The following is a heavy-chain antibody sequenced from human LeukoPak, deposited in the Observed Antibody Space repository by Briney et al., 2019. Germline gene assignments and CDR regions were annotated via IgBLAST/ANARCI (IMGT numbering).Heavy chain of an antibody. V-gene: IGHV3-7*01. J-gene: IGHJ6*02. CDR2: IKQDGSEK. Sequence: PGGSLRLSCAASGFTFSSYWMSWVCQAPGKGLEWVANIKQDGSEKYYVDSVKGRFTISRDNAKNSLYLQMNSLRAEDTAVYHCARAGYCSSTSCYHYYYYYGMDVWGQGTTVTVSS. D-gene: IGHD2-2*01. CDR3: ARAGYCSSTSCYHYYYYYGMDV. CDR1: GFTFSSYW.